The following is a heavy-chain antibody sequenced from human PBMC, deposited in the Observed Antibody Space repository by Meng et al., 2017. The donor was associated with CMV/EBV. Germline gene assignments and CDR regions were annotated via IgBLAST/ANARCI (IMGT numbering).Heavy chain of an antibody. CDR2: IYSGGSST. D-gene: IGHD3-9*01. V-gene: IGHV3-23*03. CDR3: AKGGSLGYFDWYPVDY. J-gene: IGHJ4*02. CDR1: GFTFSSYA. Sequence: GESLKISCAASGFTFSSYAMSWVRQAPGKGLEWVSVIYSGGSSTYYADSVKGRFTISRDNSKNTLYLQMNSLRAEDTAVYHCAKGGSLGYFDWYPVDYWGQGTLVTVSS.